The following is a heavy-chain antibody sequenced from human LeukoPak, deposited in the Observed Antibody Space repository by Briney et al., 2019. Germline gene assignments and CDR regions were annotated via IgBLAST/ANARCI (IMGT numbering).Heavy chain of an antibody. V-gene: IGHV1-69*04. J-gene: IGHJ3*02. CDR1: GGTFSSYA. CDR2: IIPILEIA. CDR3: AREAQFWGSGYLHDAFDI. Sequence: SVKVSCKASGGTFSSYAISWVRQAPGQGLEWMGRIIPILEIANYARKFQGRVTITADKSTSTAYMELSSLRYEDTAVYYCAREAQFWGSGYLHDAFDIWGQGTMVTVSS. D-gene: IGHD3-22*01.